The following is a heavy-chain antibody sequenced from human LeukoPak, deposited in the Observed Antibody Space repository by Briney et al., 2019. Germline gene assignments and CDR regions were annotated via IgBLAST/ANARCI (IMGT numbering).Heavy chain of an antibody. V-gene: IGHV1-18*01. CDR2: TSAYNGNT. CDR3: AKKKVVGALRHTYYYYGMDV. CDR1: GYTFTSYG. Sequence: GASVNLSCKSSGYTFTSYGISRERHAPGPGLEWMGWTSAYNGNTNYAQKLQGRGTMTTDTSTSTAYMELRSLRSDDTAVYYCAKKKVVGALRHTYYYYGMDVWGQGTTVTVSS. D-gene: IGHD1-26*01. J-gene: IGHJ6*02.